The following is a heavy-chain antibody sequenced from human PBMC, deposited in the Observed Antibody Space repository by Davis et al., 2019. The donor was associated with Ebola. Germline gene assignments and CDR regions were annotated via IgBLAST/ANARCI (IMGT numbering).Heavy chain of an antibody. CDR1: GGSTSAYY. CDR2: LFHTRSP. V-gene: IGHV4-59*01. D-gene: IGHD3-3*01. Sequence: SETPLTCNVSGGSTSAYYWTWIRQPPGKGLEWIGSLFHTRSPDYNPSLKSRVTMSVDTSKNQFFLKLASVTAADTAIYYCARDQGVTLFGPHLGPAFDIWGQGKTVTVSS. CDR3: ARDQGVTLFGPHLGPAFDI. J-gene: IGHJ3*02.